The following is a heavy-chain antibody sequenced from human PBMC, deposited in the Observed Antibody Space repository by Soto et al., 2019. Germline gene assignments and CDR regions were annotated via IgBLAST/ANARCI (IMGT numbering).Heavy chain of an antibody. V-gene: IGHV3-21*04. CDR3: ARDIEENQLLYDALDI. D-gene: IGHD2-2*01. CDR2: ITDRSTYI. CDR1: GLSFSIYN. Sequence: GGSLRLSCTASGLSFSIYNLNWVRQAPGKGLEWVSSITDRSTYIYYADSVKGRFTISRDNAKNSLYLQMNSLRTEDTALYFCARDIEENQLLYDALDIWGQGTMVTVSS. J-gene: IGHJ3*02.